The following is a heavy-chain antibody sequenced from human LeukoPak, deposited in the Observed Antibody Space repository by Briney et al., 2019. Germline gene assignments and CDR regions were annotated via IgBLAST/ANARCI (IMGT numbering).Heavy chain of an antibody. D-gene: IGHD4-17*01. V-gene: IGHV1-2*06. CDR3: ARDTCDGVSCYNWFDP. CDR2: INPNRGGT. J-gene: IGHJ5*02. Sequence: GASVKVSCKASGYSFTGYYIHWARQAPGQGLEWMGRINPNRGGTNYAQKFQGRVTMTRDTSITTAYMELSSLRSDDTAMYYCARDTCDGVSCYNWFDPWGQGTLVTVSS. CDR1: GYSFTGYY.